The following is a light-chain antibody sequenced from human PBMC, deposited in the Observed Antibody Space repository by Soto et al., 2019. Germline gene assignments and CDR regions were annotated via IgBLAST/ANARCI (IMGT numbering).Light chain of an antibody. J-gene: IGKJ1*01. V-gene: IGKV1-5*01. CDR2: DAS. CDR3: QQYENYWT. CDR1: QGIRSW. Sequence: DIQMTQSPSSVSAFVGDRVTLTCRASQGIRSWLAWYQQKPGKAPKLLIYDASTLQSGVPSRFSGGGSGTEFSLTISNLQPDDSATYYCQQYENYWTFGQGTKVDIK.